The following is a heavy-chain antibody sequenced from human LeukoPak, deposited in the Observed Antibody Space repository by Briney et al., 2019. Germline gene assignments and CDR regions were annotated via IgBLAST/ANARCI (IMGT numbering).Heavy chain of an antibody. CDR1: GGSISNYY. J-gene: IGHJ4*02. CDR3: ASFRGYDPSFDY. D-gene: IGHD5-12*01. Sequence: SETLSLTCTVSGGSISNYYWGWIRQPPGKGLEWIGSIYHSGSTYYNPSLKSRVTISVDTSKNQFSLKLSSVTAADTAVYYCASFRGYDPSFDYWGQGTLVTVSS. CDR2: IYHSGST. V-gene: IGHV4-38-2*02.